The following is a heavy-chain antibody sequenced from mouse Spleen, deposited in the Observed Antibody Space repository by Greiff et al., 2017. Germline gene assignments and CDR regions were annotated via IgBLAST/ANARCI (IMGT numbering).Heavy chain of an antibody. Sequence: EVMLVESEGGLVQPGSSMKLSCTASGFTFSDYYMAWVRQVPEKGLEWVANINYDGSSTYYLDSLKSRFIILRDNAKNILYLQMSSLKSEDTATYYCARGQIPPDYYGSGWYFDVWGTGTTVTVSS. CDR3: ARGQIPPDYYGSGWYFDV. CDR1: GFTFSDYY. V-gene: IGHV5-16*01. CDR2: INYDGSST. D-gene: IGHD1-1*01. J-gene: IGHJ1*03.